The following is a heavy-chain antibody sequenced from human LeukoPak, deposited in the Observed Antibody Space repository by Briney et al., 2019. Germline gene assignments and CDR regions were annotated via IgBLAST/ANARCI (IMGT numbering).Heavy chain of an antibody. Sequence: GGSLRPSCAASGFTFSSYSMNWVRQAPGKGLEWVSSISSSSSYIYYADSVKGRFTISRDNAKNSLYLQMNSLRAEDTAVYYCARMGDIVVVPAAILRSYYMDVWGKGTTVTVSS. CDR1: GFTFSSYS. D-gene: IGHD2-2*02. CDR3: ARMGDIVVVPAAILRSYYMDV. J-gene: IGHJ6*03. CDR2: ISSSSSYI. V-gene: IGHV3-21*01.